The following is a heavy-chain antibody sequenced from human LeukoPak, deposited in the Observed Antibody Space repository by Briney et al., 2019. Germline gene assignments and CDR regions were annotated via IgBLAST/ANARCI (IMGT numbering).Heavy chain of an antibody. D-gene: IGHD2-2*03. CDR1: GYTFTGYY. Sequence: GASVKVSCKASGYTFTGYYMHWVRQAPGQGLEWMGWINPNSGGTNYAQKFQGRVTMTRDTSISTAYMELSRLRSDDTAVYYCASSLDIVVVPAAISLDYSRQGTLVTVSS. CDR3: ASSLDIVVVPAAISLDY. CDR2: INPNSGGT. V-gene: IGHV1-2*02. J-gene: IGHJ4*02.